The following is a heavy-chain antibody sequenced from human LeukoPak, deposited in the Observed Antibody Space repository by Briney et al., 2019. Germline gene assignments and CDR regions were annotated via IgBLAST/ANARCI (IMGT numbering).Heavy chain of an antibody. J-gene: IGHJ6*03. CDR1: GGSISSYY. V-gene: IGHV4-59*01. CDR3: VRLAALRGFYYYMDV. CDR2: IYYSGNT. D-gene: IGHD6-25*01. Sequence: PSETLSLTCTVSGGSISSYYWSWIRQPPGKGLEWIGYIYYSGNTNYNPSLKSRVSISVDTSKNQFSLRLTSVTAADTAVYYCVRLAALRGFYYYMDVWGKGTAVTVSS.